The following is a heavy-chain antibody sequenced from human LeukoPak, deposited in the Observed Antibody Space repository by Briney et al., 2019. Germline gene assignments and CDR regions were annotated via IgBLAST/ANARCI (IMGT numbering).Heavy chain of an antibody. D-gene: IGHD3-10*01. CDR3: ARVQRWFGELFP. V-gene: IGHV1-69*04. CDR1: GGTFSSYA. CDR2: IIPILGIA. Sequence: GSSVKVSCKASGGTFSSYAISWVRQAPGQGLEWMGRIIPILGIANYAQKFQGRVMITADKSTSTAYMELSSLRSEDTAVYYCARVQRWFGELFPWGQGTLVTVSS. J-gene: IGHJ5*02.